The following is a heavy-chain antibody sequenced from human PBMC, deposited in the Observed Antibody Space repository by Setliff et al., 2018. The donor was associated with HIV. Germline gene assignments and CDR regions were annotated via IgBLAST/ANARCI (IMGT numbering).Heavy chain of an antibody. V-gene: IGHV4-39*07. D-gene: IGHD5-18*01. CDR3: ASGYNYAYSDY. J-gene: IGHJ4*02. Sequence: ETLSLTCTVSGGSISSSSYYWGWIRQSPGKGLEWIGSMYHSGSTYSNPSLKSRVTMSIDTSKNQLSLKLRSVTAADTAVYYCASGYNYAYSDYWGQGTLVTVSS. CDR1: GGSISSSSYY. CDR2: MYHSGST.